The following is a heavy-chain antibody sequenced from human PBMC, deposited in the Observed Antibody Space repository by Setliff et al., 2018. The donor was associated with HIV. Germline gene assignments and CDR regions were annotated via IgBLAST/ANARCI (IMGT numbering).Heavy chain of an antibody. CDR3: SRGPPSGTYMNY. J-gene: IGHJ4*02. V-gene: IGHV3-21*06. Sequence: GGSLRLSCVASGFTFDGYTLNWVRQAPGKGLEWVSSIIIGTTYVFYADSLKGRFSISTDNAKNSLYLQMDGLTIDDTAVYYCSRGPPSGTYMNYWGQGTLVTVS. CDR1: GFTFDGYT. CDR2: IIIGTTYV. D-gene: IGHD1-26*01.